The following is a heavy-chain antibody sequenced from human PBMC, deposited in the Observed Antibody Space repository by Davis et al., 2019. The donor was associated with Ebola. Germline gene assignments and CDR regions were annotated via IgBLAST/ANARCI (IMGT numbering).Heavy chain of an antibody. J-gene: IGHJ3*02. Sequence: ASVKVSCKASGYTFTGYYMHWVRQAPGQGLEWMGWINPNSGGTNYAQKFQGRVTTTRDTSISTAYMELSSLRSEDTAVYYCARSSVNPREFWSGYHHRGDDAFDIWGQGTMVTVSS. D-gene: IGHD3-3*01. CDR2: INPNSGGT. CDR1: GYTFTGYY. V-gene: IGHV1-2*02. CDR3: ARSSVNPREFWSGYHHRGDDAFDI.